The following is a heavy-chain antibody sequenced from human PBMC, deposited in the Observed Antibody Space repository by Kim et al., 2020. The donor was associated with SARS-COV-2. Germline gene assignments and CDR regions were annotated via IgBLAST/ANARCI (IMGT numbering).Heavy chain of an antibody. J-gene: IGHJ4*02. CDR3: ARELDTAMAPDY. V-gene: IGHV4-39*07. D-gene: IGHD5-18*01. CDR1: GGSISSSSYY. CDR2: IYYSGST. Sequence: SETLSLTCTVSGGSISSSSYYWGWIRQPPGKGLEWIGSIYYSGSTYYNPSLKSRVTISVDTSKNQFSLKLSSVTAADTAVYYCARELDTAMAPDYWGQGTLVTVSS.